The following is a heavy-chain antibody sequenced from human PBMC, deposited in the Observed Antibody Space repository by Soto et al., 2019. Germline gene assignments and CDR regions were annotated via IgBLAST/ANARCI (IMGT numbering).Heavy chain of an antibody. CDR3: TVARLRLRSWFTP. CDR1: GGAISTNYW. V-gene: IGHV4-4*02. D-gene: IGHD2-21*02. Sequence: AETLSLTCAVSGGAISTNYWWSWVRQPPGKGLEWIGEIHHSGRTNYIQSLKSRVTMSLDKSNNQLSLKLSSVTAADTAVYYCTVARLRLRSWFTPWGRGSLVTVSS. CDR2: IHHSGRT. J-gene: IGHJ5*02.